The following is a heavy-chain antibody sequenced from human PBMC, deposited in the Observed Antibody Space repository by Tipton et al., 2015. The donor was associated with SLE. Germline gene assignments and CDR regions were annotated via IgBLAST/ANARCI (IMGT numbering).Heavy chain of an antibody. CDR2: ISTSGSTI. CDR3: ARTLGYYDVSGNGHPYYFDS. V-gene: IGHV3-48*03. D-gene: IGHD3-22*01. J-gene: IGHJ4*02. Sequence: GSLRLSCAASGFTFSVYEMNWVRQAPGQGLEWVSYISTSGSTIHYADSVKGRFTISRDNAKNSLYLQMNSLRAEDTAVYYCARTLGYYDVSGNGHPYYFDSWGQGTLVTVSS. CDR1: GFTFSVYE.